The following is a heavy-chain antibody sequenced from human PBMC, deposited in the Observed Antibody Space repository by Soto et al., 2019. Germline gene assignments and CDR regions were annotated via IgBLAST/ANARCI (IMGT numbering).Heavy chain of an antibody. J-gene: IGHJ6*02. CDR3: AGYRYAWSAAPISGMDV. D-gene: IGHD2-2*01. V-gene: IGHV3-30*04. Sequence: QVQLVESGGGVVQPGRSLRLSCVASGFTFSDYVIHWVRQAPGKGLEWLAVISYDGSGEYYADSVKGRFTISGDNSKNTVFWKITSLRAEETVFYYFAGYRYAWSAAPISGMDVWAKGPRSPSL. CDR2: ISYDGSGE. CDR1: GFTFSDYV.